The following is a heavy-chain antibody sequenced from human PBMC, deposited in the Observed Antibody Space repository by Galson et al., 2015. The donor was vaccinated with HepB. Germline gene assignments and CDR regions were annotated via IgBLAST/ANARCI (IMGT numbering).Heavy chain of an antibody. CDR2: INPSGGST. J-gene: IGHJ4*02. Sequence: SVKVSCKASGYTFTSYYMHWVRQAPGQGLEWMGIINPSGGSTSYAQKLQGRVTLTRDTSTSTVYMELSSLRSEDTAVYYCARDGVSGMGDYWGQGTLATVSS. CDR1: GYTFTSYY. D-gene: IGHD3-10*01. V-gene: IGHV1-46*04. CDR3: ARDGVSGMGDY.